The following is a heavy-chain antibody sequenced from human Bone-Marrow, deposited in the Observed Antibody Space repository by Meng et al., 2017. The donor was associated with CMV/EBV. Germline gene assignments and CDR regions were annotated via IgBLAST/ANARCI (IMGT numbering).Heavy chain of an antibody. CDR1: GYTFTGYY. D-gene: IGHD3-10*01. CDR2: INPSSGDT. CDR3: ATLGGPMGRGYFDY. J-gene: IGHJ4*02. Sequence: ASVKVSCKASGYTFTGYYMHWVRQAPGQGLEWMGWINPSSGDTNYIQKFQGRVSMTRDTSISTAYMELSRLRSDDTAVYYCATLGGPMGRGYFDYWAQGTLVTVSS. V-gene: IGHV1-2*02.